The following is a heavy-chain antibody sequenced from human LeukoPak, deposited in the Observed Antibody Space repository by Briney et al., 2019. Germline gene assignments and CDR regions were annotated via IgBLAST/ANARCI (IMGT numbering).Heavy chain of an antibody. Sequence: PSETLSLTCTVSGGSISSYYWSWIRQPPGKGLEWIGYIYYSGSTNYNPSLKSRVTISVDTSKNQFSLKLSSVTAADTAVYYCARGDNWSYWNFDYWGQGTLVTVSS. V-gene: IGHV4-59*01. D-gene: IGHD1-7*01. CDR2: IYYSGST. J-gene: IGHJ4*02. CDR1: GGSISSYY. CDR3: ARGDNWSYWNFDY.